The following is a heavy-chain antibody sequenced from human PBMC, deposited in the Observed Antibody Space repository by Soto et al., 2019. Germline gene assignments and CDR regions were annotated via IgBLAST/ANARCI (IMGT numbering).Heavy chain of an antibody. CDR2: IYWDEDK. V-gene: IGHV2-5*02. CDR1: GFSLSTSGVG. Sequence: QITLKESGPTLVKPTQTLTLTCTFSGFSLSTSGVGVSWIRQPPGKALEWLALIYWDEDKRYSPFLGGRLTINKDTSTNEVVLTMTNMDPVDTGTYYCAHKGGRGAAMDVWGQGTTVTVSS. D-gene: IGHD2-15*01. CDR3: AHKGGRGAAMDV. J-gene: IGHJ6*02.